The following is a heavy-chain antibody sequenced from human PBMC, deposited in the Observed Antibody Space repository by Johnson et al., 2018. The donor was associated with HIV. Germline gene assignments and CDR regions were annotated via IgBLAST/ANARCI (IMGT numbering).Heavy chain of an antibody. CDR3: ASGGWLEGAFDI. CDR1: GFTFSDYY. D-gene: IGHD6-19*01. Sequence: QEKLVESGGGLVKPGGSLRLSCAASGFTFSDYYMSWIRQAPGKGLELVAVISYDGSNKYYADSVKGRFTISRDSSKDTLYVQMNSLRAEDTAVYYCASGGWLEGAFDIWGQGTMVTVSS. CDR2: ISYDGSNK. J-gene: IGHJ3*02. V-gene: IGHV3-30*03.